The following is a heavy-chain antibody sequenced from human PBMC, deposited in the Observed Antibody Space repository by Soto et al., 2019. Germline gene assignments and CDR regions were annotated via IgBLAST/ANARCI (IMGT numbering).Heavy chain of an antibody. D-gene: IGHD3-9*01. CDR3: TTDPVLRYFDSLWYYGMDV. J-gene: IGHJ6*02. CDR2: IKSKTDGGTT. CDR1: GFTFSNAW. Sequence: GGSLRLSCAASGFTFSNAWMSWVRQAPGKGLEWVGRIKSKTDGGTTDYAAPVKGRFTISRDDSKNTLYLQMNSLKTEDTAVYYCTTDPVLRYFDSLWYYGMDVWGQGTTVTVSS. V-gene: IGHV3-15*01.